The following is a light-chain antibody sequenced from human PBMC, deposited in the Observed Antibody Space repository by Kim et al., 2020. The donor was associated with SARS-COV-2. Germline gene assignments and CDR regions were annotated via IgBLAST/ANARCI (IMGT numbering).Light chain of an antibody. CDR2: AAS. V-gene: IGKV1-8*01. Sequence: AIRMTQSPSSFSASTGDRVTITCRASQSISSYLAWYQQKPGKAPKLLIYAASTLQSGVPSRFSGSGSGTDFTLTISCLQSDDFATYYCQQYDSYPRTFGQGTKVDIK. CDR1: QSISSY. J-gene: IGKJ1*01. CDR3: QQYDSYPRT.